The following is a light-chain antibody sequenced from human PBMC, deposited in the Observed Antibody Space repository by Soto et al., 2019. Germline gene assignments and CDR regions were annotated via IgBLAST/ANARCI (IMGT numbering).Light chain of an antibody. CDR1: QSASSSY. CDR2: GAS. J-gene: IGKJ1*01. Sequence: EIVLTQSPGTLSLSPGERATLSCRASQSASSSYLAWYQQKPGQAPRLLIYGASSRATGIPDRFSGSGSGTDFTLTISRLEPEDFAVYYCQQYGSSLWTFGHGTKVDIK. V-gene: IGKV3-20*01. CDR3: QQYGSSLWT.